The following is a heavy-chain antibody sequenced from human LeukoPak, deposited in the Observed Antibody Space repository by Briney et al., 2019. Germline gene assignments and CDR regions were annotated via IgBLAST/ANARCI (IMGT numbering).Heavy chain of an antibody. CDR3: ARGSGKWLRLILSAWSYAFDI. Sequence: ASVKVSCKASGYTFTSYDINWVRQATGQGLEWMGWMNPNSGNTGYAQKFQVRVTMTRNTSISTAYMELSSLRSEDTAVYYCARGSGKWLRLILSAWSYAFDIWGQGTMVTVSS. CDR1: GYTFTSYD. V-gene: IGHV1-8*01. D-gene: IGHD5-12*01. CDR2: MNPNSGNT. J-gene: IGHJ3*02.